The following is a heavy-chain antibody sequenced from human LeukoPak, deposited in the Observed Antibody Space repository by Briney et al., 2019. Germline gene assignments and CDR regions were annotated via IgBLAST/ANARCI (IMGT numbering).Heavy chain of an antibody. CDR2: IYYSGST. Sequence: SETLSLTCTVSGGSISSGGYYWGWIRQHPGKGLEWIGYIYYSGSTYYNPSLKSRVTISVDTSKNQFSLKLSSVTAADTAVYYCARDGVPGIAAAGTIGFDPWGQGTLVTVSS. V-gene: IGHV4-31*03. J-gene: IGHJ5*02. CDR3: ARDGVPGIAAAGTIGFDP. CDR1: GGSISSGGYY. D-gene: IGHD6-13*01.